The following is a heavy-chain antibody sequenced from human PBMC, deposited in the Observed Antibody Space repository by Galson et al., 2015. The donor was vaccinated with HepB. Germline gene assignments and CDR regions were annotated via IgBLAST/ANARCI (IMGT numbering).Heavy chain of an antibody. J-gene: IGHJ4*02. Sequence: SLRLSCAASGFTFTSYSMNWVRQAPGKGLEWVSYISSSSGSIYYADSVKGRFTISRDNAKNSLYLQMNSLRDDDTAVYYCARARGYSFDYWGQGTLVTVSS. D-gene: IGHD1-26*01. CDR2: ISSSSGSI. CDR3: ARARGYSFDY. V-gene: IGHV3-48*02. CDR1: GFTFTSYS.